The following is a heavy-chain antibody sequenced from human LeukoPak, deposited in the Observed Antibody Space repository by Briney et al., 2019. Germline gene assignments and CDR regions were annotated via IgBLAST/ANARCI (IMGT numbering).Heavy chain of an antibody. CDR1: GFTFSSYA. Sequence: GGSLRLSCAASGFTFSSYAMPWVRQAPGKGLEWVAVISYDGSNKYYADSVKGRFTISRDNSKNTLYLQMNSLRAEDTAVYYCARPAGEGKGFREWLSNSAFDIWGQGTMVTVSS. CDR2: ISYDGSNK. J-gene: IGHJ3*02. CDR3: ARPAGEGKGFREWLSNSAFDI. D-gene: IGHD3-3*01. V-gene: IGHV3-30-3*01.